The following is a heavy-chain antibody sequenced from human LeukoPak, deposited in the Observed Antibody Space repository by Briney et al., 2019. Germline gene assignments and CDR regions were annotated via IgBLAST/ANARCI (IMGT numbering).Heavy chain of an antibody. J-gene: IGHJ5*02. V-gene: IGHV4-59*01. CDR1: GGSISSYY. Sequence: SETLSLTCTVSGGSISSYYRSWIRRPPGKGLEWIVYIYYSGSTNYNPSLKSRVTISVDTSKNQFSLKLSSVTAADTAVYYCARVAVNWFDPWGQGTLVTVSS. CDR2: IYYSGST. D-gene: IGHD2-15*01. CDR3: ARVAVNWFDP.